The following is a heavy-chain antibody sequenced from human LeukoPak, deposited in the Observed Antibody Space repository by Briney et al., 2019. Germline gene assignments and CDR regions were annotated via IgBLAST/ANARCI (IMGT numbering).Heavy chain of an antibody. J-gene: IGHJ3*02. CDR1: GYSFTTYW. Sequence: PGGSLRLSCKGSGYSFTTYWIGWVRQVPGKGLEWMGIIYPGDSDAKYSPSFQGQVTLSVDKSISTAYLQWSSLRALDTAIYYCARDGLQSDAFDIWGQGTMVTVS. V-gene: IGHV5-51*01. CDR2: IYPGDSDA. CDR3: ARDGLQSDAFDI.